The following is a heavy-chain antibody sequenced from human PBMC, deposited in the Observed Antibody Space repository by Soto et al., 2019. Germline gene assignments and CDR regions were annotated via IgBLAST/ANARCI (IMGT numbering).Heavy chain of an antibody. D-gene: IGHD7-27*01. J-gene: IGHJ4*02. CDR2: VFTGGNT. Sequence: EVQLVESAGGLVQPGGSLRLSCGASGFNVSRHYMSWVRQAPGKGLEWVAVVFTGGNTYYADSVKGRFTISRDNSQNTVFLQLNSLGAEDTGVYYCARAKSGDHYFDYWGQGSLITVSS. CDR1: GFNVSRHY. V-gene: IGHV3-66*01. CDR3: ARAKSGDHYFDY.